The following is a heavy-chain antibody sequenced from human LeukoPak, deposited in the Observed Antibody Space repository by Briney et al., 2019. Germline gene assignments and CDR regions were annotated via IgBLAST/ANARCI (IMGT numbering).Heavy chain of an antibody. CDR3: ARGLRAPHRGVIVITPYNWFDP. D-gene: IGHD3-16*02. CDR1: GGSFSGYY. CDR2: INHSGST. Sequence: PSETLSLTCAVYGGSFSGYYWSWIRQPPGKGLEWIGEINHSGSTNYNPSLKSRVTISVDTSKNQFSLELSSVTAADTAVYYCARGLRAPHRGVIVITPYNWFDPWGQGTLVTVSS. J-gene: IGHJ5*02. V-gene: IGHV4-34*01.